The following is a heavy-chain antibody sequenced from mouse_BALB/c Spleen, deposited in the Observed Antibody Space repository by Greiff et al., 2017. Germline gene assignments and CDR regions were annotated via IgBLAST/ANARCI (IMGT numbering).Heavy chain of an antibody. D-gene: IGHD1-1*02. J-gene: IGHJ4*01. CDR2: LWAGGST. CDR3: ARGGIYAMDN. CDR1: GSSLTRYG. Sequence: LVAPSQSLSIICTVSGSSLTRYGVHWVRQPPGKVLEWLGVLWAGGSTNYNSVLMSRLSISKDNSKSQVFLKMNSLQTDDTAMYYCARGGIYAMDNGGQGTSVNVSS. V-gene: IGHV2-9*02.